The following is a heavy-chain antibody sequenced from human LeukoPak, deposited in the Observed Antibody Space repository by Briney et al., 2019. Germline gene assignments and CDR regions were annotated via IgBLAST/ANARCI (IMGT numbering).Heavy chain of an antibody. CDR2: INQDGSEK. D-gene: IGHD2-21*01. V-gene: IGHV3-7*01. CDR1: GFTFVSHW. J-gene: IGHJ4*02. CDR3: AREEANCGGDCFVY. Sequence: GGSLRLSCVASGFTFVSHWMTWVRQAPGKGLEWVANINQDGSEKYYVDSVKGRFTISRDNAENSLYLQMNSLRAEDTAVYYCAREEANCGGDCFVYWGQGILVTVSS.